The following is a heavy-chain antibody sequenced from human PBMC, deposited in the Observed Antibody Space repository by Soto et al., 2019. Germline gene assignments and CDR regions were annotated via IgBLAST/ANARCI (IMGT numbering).Heavy chain of an antibody. CDR1: GFTFSNNA. Sequence: EVQLLESGGGLVQPGGSLRLSCAASGFTFSNNAMSWVRQAPGKGLEWVSLIGDSGGMPYYPESVKGRFTISRDTSRNTLYLQMNTLRVEDTAVYYCAKTRLYDNNDYHRDGFDVWGPGTAVTVS. CDR3: AKTRLYDNNDYHRDGFDV. V-gene: IGHV3-23*01. J-gene: IGHJ3*01. CDR2: IGDSGGMP. D-gene: IGHD5-12*01.